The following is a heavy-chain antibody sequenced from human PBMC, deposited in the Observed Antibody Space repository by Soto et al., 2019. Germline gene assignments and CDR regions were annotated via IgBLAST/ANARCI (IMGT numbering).Heavy chain of an antibody. CDR1: GFIFNYAW. J-gene: IGHJ4*02. CDR2: IKSKAGGETT. Sequence: EVQLVESGGGLVKPGGSLRLSCAASGFIFNYAWMSWVRQAPGKGLEXXGLIKSKAGGETTEYAAPVKGRFTISRDDSKNTLYLQMNSLNTEDTAVYYCTADVPESSAYPFDYWGQGTLVTVSS. D-gene: IGHD5-12*01. CDR3: TADVPESSAYPFDY. V-gene: IGHV3-15*01.